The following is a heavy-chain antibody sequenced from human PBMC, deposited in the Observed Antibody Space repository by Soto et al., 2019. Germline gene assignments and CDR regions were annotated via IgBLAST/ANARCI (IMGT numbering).Heavy chain of an antibody. CDR1: KYTFSAYA. D-gene: IGHD4-17*01. CDR2: ISGSGGGT. Sequence: ESGGGLVQPGWSLRLSCATSKYTFSAYAMTWVRQAPGEWLEWVSSISGSGGGTYYADSVKGRFSISRDNSKNTLDLRMNSLRVEDTAVYYCTRDPNGDHIGAFDFWGQGIVVTVSS. CDR3: TRDPNGDHIGAFDF. V-gene: IGHV3-23*01. J-gene: IGHJ3*01.